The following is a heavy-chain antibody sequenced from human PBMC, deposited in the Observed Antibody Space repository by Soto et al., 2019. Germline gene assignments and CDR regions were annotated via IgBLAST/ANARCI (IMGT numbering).Heavy chain of an antibody. CDR2: IYSNGIT. CDR3: ARERTYQLSGDDALDI. D-gene: IGHD2-2*01. CDR1: GGSISNYN. Sequence: SETLSLTFTVSGGSISNYNWTWIRQSAGKGLEWIGRIYSNGITYYSPSLKSRVTMSVDTVNNQISLKLGSVTAADTAMYYCARERTYQLSGDDALDIWGLGTMVTVSS. J-gene: IGHJ3*02. V-gene: IGHV4-4*07.